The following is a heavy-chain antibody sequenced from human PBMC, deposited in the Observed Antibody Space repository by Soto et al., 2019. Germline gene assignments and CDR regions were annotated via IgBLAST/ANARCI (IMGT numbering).Heavy chain of an antibody. CDR3: ARETPSFDS. D-gene: IGHD2-15*01. Sequence: QLVESGGGLVQPGGSLRLSCAASGFTFSDYPMNWVRQAPGKGLEWVSSIRTISSAIYFADSVRGRFTISRDSARNSLYLQMTSLRDEGTAVYYCARETPSFDSWGQGTLVTVSS. J-gene: IGHJ4*02. CDR2: IRTISSAI. CDR1: GFTFSDYP. V-gene: IGHV3-48*02.